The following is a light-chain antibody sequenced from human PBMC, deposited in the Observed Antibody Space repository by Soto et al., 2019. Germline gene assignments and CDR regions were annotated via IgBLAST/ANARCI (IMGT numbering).Light chain of an antibody. Sequence: GLTQSACTLSLSLGERATLSCRYSQGFXDRVAWYQQKSGQAPSSLTAHASTRAAGSPDRFSGSGSGTDFTLTISRLEPEDFAVYYCQQYGSATWTFGQGTKVDIK. J-gene: IGKJ1*01. CDR3: QQYGSATWT. CDR1: QGFXDR. V-gene: IGKV3-20*01. CDR2: HAS.